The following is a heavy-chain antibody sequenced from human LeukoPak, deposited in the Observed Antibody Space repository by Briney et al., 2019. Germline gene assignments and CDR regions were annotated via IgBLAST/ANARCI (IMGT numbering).Heavy chain of an antibody. CDR1: GFTFGDYA. V-gene: IGHV3-49*03. CDR3: TADSSNPDGYFDC. J-gene: IGHJ4*01. Sequence: GGSLRLSCTASGFTFGDYAMSWFRQAPGKGREWGGFIRSKAYGGTTEYAASVTGRFTISRDDSTSIAYLQMNSLKPEDTAVYYCTADSSNPDGYFDCSGQGTLVTVSS. CDR2: IRSKAYGGTT. D-gene: IGHD6-13*01.